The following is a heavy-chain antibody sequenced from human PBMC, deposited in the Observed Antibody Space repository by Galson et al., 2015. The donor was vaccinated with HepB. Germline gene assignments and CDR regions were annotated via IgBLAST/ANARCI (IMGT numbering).Heavy chain of an antibody. CDR2: MSGSGGST. CDR3: AKNPYYASNGYYSFDY. D-gene: IGHD3-22*01. CDR1: GFRFNNYA. V-gene: IGHV3-23*01. Sequence: SLRLSCAASGFRFNNYAMSWVRRAPGKGLEWVSGMSGSGGSTYYADSVKGRFTISRDNSKNTLWLQMNSLRVEDTAVYYYAKNPYYASNGYYSFDYWGRGTLVTVSS. J-gene: IGHJ4*02.